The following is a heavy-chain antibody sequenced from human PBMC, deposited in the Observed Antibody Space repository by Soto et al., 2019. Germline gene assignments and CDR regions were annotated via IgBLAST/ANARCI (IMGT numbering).Heavy chain of an antibody. CDR3: TTGGAAWWHLMDV. CDR1: GFTFSNAW. J-gene: IGHJ6*02. CDR2: IKSKTDGGTT. D-gene: IGHD2-15*01. Sequence: PGGSLRLCCAASGFTFSNAWMSWVRQAPGKGLEWVGRIKSKTDGGTTDYAAPVKGRFTISRDDSKNTLYLQMNSLKTEDTAVYYCTTGGAAWWHLMDVWGQGTTVTVSS. V-gene: IGHV3-15*01.